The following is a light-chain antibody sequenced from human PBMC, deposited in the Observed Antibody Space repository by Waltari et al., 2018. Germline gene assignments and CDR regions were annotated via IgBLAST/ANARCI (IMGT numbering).Light chain of an antibody. CDR2: DVA. CDR1: SSDIGGLNY. CDR3: ASWDDSLNGWV. J-gene: IGLJ3*02. Sequence: QSALTQPASVSGSPGRSITISCTGTSSDIGGLNYVSWFQQRPGTVPKLMIFDVANRPSGVPDRFSGSKSGTSASLAISGLQSEDEADFYCASWDDSLNGWVFGGGTKLTVL. V-gene: IGLV2-14*03.